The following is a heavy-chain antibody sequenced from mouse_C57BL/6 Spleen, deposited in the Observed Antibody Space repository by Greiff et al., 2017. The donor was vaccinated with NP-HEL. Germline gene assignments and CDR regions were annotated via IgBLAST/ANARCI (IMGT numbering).Heavy chain of an antibody. CDR3: ARGIYDGSSFDY. V-gene: IGHV1-82*01. J-gene: IGHJ2*01. CDR1: GYAFSSSW. CDR2: IYPGDGDT. Sequence: QVQLQQSGPELVKPGASVKISCKASGYAFSSSWMNWVKQRPGKGLEWIGRIYPGDGDTNYNGKFKGKATLTADKSSSTAYMQLSSLTSEDSAVDFCARGIYDGSSFDYWGQGTTLTVSS. D-gene: IGHD2-3*01.